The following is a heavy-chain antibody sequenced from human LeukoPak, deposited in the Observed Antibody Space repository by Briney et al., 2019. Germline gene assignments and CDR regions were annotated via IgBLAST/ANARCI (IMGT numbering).Heavy chain of an antibody. CDR1: GGTFSSYA. J-gene: IGHJ4*02. CDR3: ATAEPAAIQVLDY. V-gene: IGHV1-69*06. Sequence: ASVKVSCKASGGTFSSYAISWVRQAPGQGLEWMGGIIPIFGTANYAQKFQGRVTMTEDTSTDTAYMELSSLRSEDTAVYYCATAEPAAIQVLDYWGQGTLVTVSS. D-gene: IGHD2-2*02. CDR2: IIPIFGTA.